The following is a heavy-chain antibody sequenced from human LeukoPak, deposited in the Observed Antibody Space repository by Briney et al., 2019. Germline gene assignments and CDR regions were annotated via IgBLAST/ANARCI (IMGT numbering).Heavy chain of an antibody. CDR2: ISSSSSYI. CDR3: ARDNMISTRDAFDI. V-gene: IGHV3-21*01. Sequence: GGSLRLSCAASGFTFSSYSMNWVRQAPGKGLGWVSSISSSSSYIYYADSVKGRFTISRDNAKNSLYLQMNSLRAEDTAVYYCARDNMISTRDAFDIWGQGTMVTVSS. J-gene: IGHJ3*02. CDR1: GFTFSSYS. D-gene: IGHD3-22*01.